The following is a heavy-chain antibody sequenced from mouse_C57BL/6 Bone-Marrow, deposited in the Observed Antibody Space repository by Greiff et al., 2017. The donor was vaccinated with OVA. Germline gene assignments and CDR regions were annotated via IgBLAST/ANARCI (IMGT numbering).Heavy chain of an antibody. CDR3: ARRGSSGYANYFDY. CDR2: INSDGGST. CDR1: EYEFPSHD. J-gene: IGHJ2*01. V-gene: IGHV5-2*03. D-gene: IGHD3-2*02. Sequence: DVKLVEYGGGLVQPGESLKLSCESNEYEFPSHDMSWVRKTPEKRLELVAAINSDGGSTYYPDTMERRFIISRDNTKKNLYLQMSSLRSEDTALYDCARRGSSGYANYFDYWGQGTTLTVSS.